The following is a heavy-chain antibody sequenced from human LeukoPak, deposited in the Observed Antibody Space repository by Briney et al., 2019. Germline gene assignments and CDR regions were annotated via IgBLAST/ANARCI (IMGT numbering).Heavy chain of an antibody. CDR2: ISGSGGST. CDR3: ASPITMIVVVKKGPVKLFDY. Sequence: PGGSLRLSCAASGFTVSSNYMSWVRQAPGKGLEWVSAISGSGGSTYYADSVKGRFTISRDNSKNTLYLQMNSLRAEDTAVYYCASPITMIVVVKKGPVKLFDYWGQGTLVTVSS. J-gene: IGHJ4*02. V-gene: IGHV3-23*01. CDR1: GFTVSSNY. D-gene: IGHD3-22*01.